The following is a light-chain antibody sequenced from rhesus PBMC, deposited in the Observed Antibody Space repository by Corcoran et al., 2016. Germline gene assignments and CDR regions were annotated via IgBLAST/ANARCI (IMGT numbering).Light chain of an antibody. CDR3: RSYASRSTFI. CDR1: SCDIGGDNR. V-gene: IGLV2-13*03. Sequence: QAAPTQSPSVSGSPGQSVTISCTGTSCDIGGDNRVSWYQQHPGEAPKLMIYEFSKRPSGVSDRFSGSKSGNTASLTISGLQAEDEAEYYCRSYASRSTFIFGAGTRLTVL. CDR2: EFS. J-gene: IGLJ1*01.